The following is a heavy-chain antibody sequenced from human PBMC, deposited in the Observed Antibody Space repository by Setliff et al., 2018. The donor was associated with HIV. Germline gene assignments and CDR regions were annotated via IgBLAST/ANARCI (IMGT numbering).Heavy chain of an antibody. V-gene: IGHV2-70*17. J-gene: IGHJ4*02. CDR3: ARMAGSYRSSWYLDS. CDR2: IDWDDDK. D-gene: IGHD6-13*01. Sequence: SGPTLVNPPQTLTLTCTFSGFSFNTRGMCVSWIRQPPGKALEWLARIDWDDDKFYSPSLKTRLLISKDTSKNQVVLKMTNMDPVDTATYYCARMAGSYRSSWYLDSWGQGTPVTVSS. CDR1: GFSFNTRGMC.